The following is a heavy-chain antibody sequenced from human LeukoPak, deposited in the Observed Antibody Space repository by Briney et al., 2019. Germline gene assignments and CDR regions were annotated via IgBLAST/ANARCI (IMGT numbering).Heavy chain of an antibody. CDR3: AKSTYPNYYDSSASGAFDI. Sequence: PGGSLRLSCAASGFTFSDYYMSWIRQAPGKGLEWVSYISSSGSTIYYANSVKGRFTISRDNAKNSLYLQMNSLRAEDTAVYYCAKSTYPNYYDSSASGAFDIWGQGTMVTVSS. J-gene: IGHJ3*02. CDR1: GFTFSDYY. V-gene: IGHV3-11*01. D-gene: IGHD3-22*01. CDR2: ISSSGSTI.